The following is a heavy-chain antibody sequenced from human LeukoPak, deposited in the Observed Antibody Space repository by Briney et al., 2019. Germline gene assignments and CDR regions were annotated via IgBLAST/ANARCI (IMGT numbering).Heavy chain of an antibody. CDR1: GFTVSTNY. Sequence: GGSLRLSCAASGFTVSTNYMSWVRQAPGKGLEWVSVINSGGTTYYADSVKGGFTISRDNSKNTLYLQMNSLGAEDTAVYYCARGSGTYWGFDYWGQGTLVTVSS. J-gene: IGHJ4*02. D-gene: IGHD1-26*01. V-gene: IGHV3-53*01. CDR2: INSGGTT. CDR3: ARGSGTYWGFDY.